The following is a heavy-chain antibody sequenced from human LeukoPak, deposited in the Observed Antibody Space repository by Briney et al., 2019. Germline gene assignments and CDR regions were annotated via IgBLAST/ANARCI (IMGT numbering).Heavy chain of an antibody. Sequence: ASVKVSCKASGYIFKNYGATWVRQAPGQGLEWMGGISVYDGKTRSAQKFQGRVTMTADPSTSTAYMELMSLTADDTAMYYCAKVISNPGRYHFDCWGQGTLVTVSS. CDR2: ISVYDGKT. CDR3: AKVISNPGRYHFDC. D-gene: IGHD3-9*01. V-gene: IGHV1-18*01. J-gene: IGHJ4*02. CDR1: GYIFKNYG.